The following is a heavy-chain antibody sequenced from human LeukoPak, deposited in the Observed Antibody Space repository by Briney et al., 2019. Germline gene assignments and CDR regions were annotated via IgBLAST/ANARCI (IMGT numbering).Heavy chain of an antibody. V-gene: IGHV4-31*03. CDR3: ARGTPDYYGSGSYFDY. CDR2: IYYSGST. CDR1: GGSISSGGYY. D-gene: IGHD3-10*01. Sequence: SQTLSLTCTVSGGSISSGGYYWSWIRQHPGKGLEWIGYIYYSGSTYYNPSLKSRVTISVDTSKNQFSLKLSSVTAADTAVYYCARGTPDYYGSGSYFDYWGQGTLVTVSS. J-gene: IGHJ4*02.